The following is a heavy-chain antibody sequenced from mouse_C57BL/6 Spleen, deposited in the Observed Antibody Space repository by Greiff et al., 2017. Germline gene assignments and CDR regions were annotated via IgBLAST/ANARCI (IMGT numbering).Heavy chain of an antibody. CDR2: IHPNSGST. D-gene: IGHD3-2*02. J-gene: IGHJ2*01. CDR3: ASDSSGYVGY. Sequence: QVQLQQSGAELVKPGASVKLSCKASGYTFTSYWMHWVKQRPGQGLEWIGMIHPNSGSTNYNEKFKSKATLTVDKSSSTAYMQLSSLTSEDSAVYYCASDSSGYVGYWGQGTTLTVSS. V-gene: IGHV1-64*01. CDR1: GYTFTSYW.